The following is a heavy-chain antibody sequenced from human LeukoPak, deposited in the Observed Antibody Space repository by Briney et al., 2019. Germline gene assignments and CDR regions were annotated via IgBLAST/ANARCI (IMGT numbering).Heavy chain of an antibody. J-gene: IGHJ1*01. D-gene: IGHD3-22*01. CDR2: IYSGGST. V-gene: IGHV3-66*01. Sequence: GGSLRLTCAASGFTVSTNYMSWVRQAPGKGLEWVSLIYSGGSTYYADSVKGRFTISRDNSKNTLYLQMNSLRAEDTALYYCARGGIGYYDSSGYDEYFQHWGQGTLVTVSS. CDR3: ARGGIGYYDSSGYDEYFQH. CDR1: GFTVSTNY.